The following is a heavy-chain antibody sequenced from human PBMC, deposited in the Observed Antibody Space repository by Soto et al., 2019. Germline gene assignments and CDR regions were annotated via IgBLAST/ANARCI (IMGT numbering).Heavy chain of an antibody. CDR3: ARLTTDTNGYGMDV. CDR1: GGSISSSSYY. J-gene: IGHJ6*02. Sequence: SETLSLTCTVSGGSISSSSYYWGWIRQPPGKGLEWIGSIYYSGSTYYNPSLKSRVTISVDTSKNQFSLKLSSVTAADTAVYYCARLTTDTNGYGMDVWGQGTTVTVSS. V-gene: IGHV4-39*01. D-gene: IGHD4-17*01. CDR2: IYYSGST.